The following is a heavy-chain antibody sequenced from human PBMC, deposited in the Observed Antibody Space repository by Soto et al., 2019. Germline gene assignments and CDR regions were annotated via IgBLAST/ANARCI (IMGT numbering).Heavy chain of an antibody. CDR2: MYHTGSS. CDR1: GGSISSGGYS. D-gene: IGHD2-2*01. Sequence: QLQLQESGSGLVKPSQTLSLTCAVSGGSISSGGYSWSWIRQPPGKGLGWIGYMYHTGSSYYNPSVKSRGTISIDRSKNQFSLKLSSVTAADTAVYYCVRVPDYWGQGILGTVSS. V-gene: IGHV4-30-2*01. J-gene: IGHJ4*02. CDR3: VRVPDY.